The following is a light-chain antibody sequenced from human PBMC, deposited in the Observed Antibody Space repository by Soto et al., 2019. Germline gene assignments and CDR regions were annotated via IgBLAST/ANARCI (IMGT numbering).Light chain of an antibody. Sequence: SASVGDRVTITCRASQSLNNWLAWYQQKPGNAPKLLIYKASSLESGVPSRFSGSGSGTEFTLTISSLQPDDFATYYCQQYNSYSWTFGQGTKVEIK. V-gene: IGKV1-5*03. CDR2: KAS. CDR1: QSLNNW. J-gene: IGKJ1*01. CDR3: QQYNSYSWT.